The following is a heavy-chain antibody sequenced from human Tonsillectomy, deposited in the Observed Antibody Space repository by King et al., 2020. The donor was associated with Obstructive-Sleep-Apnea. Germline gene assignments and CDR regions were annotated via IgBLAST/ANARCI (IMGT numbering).Heavy chain of an antibody. CDR1: GYSFTTYD. Sequence: VQLVESGAEVKKPGASVKVSCKASGYSFTTYDINLVRQATGQGLEWMGWMNPNIGNTGYAQKFQGRVTMTRNTSISTAYMELSSLRSEDTAVYYCARRTGWYYFDYWGQGILVTVSS. CDR2: MNPNIGNT. V-gene: IGHV1-8*01. D-gene: IGHD2-8*02. J-gene: IGHJ4*02. CDR3: ARRTGWYYFDY.